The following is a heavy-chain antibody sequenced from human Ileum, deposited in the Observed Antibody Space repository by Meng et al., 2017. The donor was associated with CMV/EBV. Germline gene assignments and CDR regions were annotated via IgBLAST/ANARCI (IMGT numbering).Heavy chain of an antibody. D-gene: IGHD3-3*01. J-gene: IGHJ6*02. CDR1: GFSFSSYS. CDR2: ISSSSSYI. Sequence: GESLKISCAASGFSFSSYSMNWVRQAPGKGLEWVSSISSSSSYIYYADSVKGRFTISRDNAKNSLYLQMNSLRAEDTAVYYCARANLRFLDPPYYYYYGMDVWGQGTTVTGSS. V-gene: IGHV3-21*01. CDR3: ARANLRFLDPPYYYYYGMDV.